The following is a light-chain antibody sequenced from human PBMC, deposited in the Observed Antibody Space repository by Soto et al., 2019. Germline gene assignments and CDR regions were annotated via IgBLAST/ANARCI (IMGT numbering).Light chain of an antibody. CDR2: EVT. V-gene: IGLV2-14*01. CDR1: SSDIGAYNY. Sequence: QSALTQPASVSGSPGQSITISCTGTSSDIGAYNYVSWYQHHPGKAPKLLIREVTNRPSGVSNRFSGSKSGNTASLTISGLQAEDEADYHGSSYTSGSTPWVFGGGTQLTVL. J-gene: IGLJ3*02. CDR3: SSYTSGSTPWV.